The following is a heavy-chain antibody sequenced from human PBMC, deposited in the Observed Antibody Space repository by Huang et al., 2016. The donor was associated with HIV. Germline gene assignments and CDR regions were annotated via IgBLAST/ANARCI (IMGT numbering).Heavy chain of an antibody. V-gene: IGHV4-39*01. CDR1: GGSISSSTHS. CDR3: GRHYGSSIDY. Sequence: QLHLQESGPGLVKPSETLSLTCAVLGGSISSSTHSWVWIRQPPGKGLEWLGSIVYTGSTFYNPSLRSRVTASVDTSKNQFSLRLTSVTAADTAVYYCGRHYGSSIDYWGQGSQVTVSS. J-gene: IGHJ4*02. D-gene: IGHD2-21*01. CDR2: IVYTGST.